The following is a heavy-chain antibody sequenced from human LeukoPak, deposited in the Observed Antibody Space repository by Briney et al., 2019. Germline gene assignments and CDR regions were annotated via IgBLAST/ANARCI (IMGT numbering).Heavy chain of an antibody. V-gene: IGHV3-23*01. Sequence: ETLSLTCTVSGGSISSYYWSWVRQAPGKGLEWVSAISGSGGSTYYADSVKGRFTISRDNSKNTLYLQMNSLRAEDTAVYYCAKDLREQWLYYFDYWGQGTLVTVSS. CDR1: GGSISSYY. J-gene: IGHJ4*02. D-gene: IGHD6-19*01. CDR3: AKDLREQWLYYFDY. CDR2: ISGSGGST.